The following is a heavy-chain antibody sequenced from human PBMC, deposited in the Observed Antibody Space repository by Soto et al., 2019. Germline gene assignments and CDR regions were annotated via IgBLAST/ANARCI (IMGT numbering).Heavy chain of an antibody. D-gene: IGHD3-3*01. Sequence: QVQLQQWGAGLLKPSETLSLTCAVYGGSFSGYYWSWIRQPPGKGLEWIGEINHSGSTNYNPSLKSRVTLSVDTSKNQFSLKLSSVTAADTAVYYCARGRYDFWSGYYKGAYFDYWGQGTLVTVSS. J-gene: IGHJ4*02. V-gene: IGHV4-34*01. CDR3: ARGRYDFWSGYYKGAYFDY. CDR2: INHSGST. CDR1: GGSFSGYY.